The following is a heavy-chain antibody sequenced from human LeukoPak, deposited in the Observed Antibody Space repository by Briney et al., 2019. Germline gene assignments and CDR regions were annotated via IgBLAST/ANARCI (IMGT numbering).Heavy chain of an antibody. V-gene: IGHV3-23*01. CDR1: GXTFSSYA. D-gene: IGHD1-1*01. Sequence: GGSLRLSCAASGXTFSSYAMTWVRQAPGKGLEWVSTVSTSGGGKYYADSVEGRFTISRDNSKNTLYLQMNSLRAEDTAVYYCAKRYNSEYLAPVQNWGQGTLVTVSS. CDR3: AKRYNSEYLAPVQN. CDR2: VSTSGGGK. J-gene: IGHJ4*02.